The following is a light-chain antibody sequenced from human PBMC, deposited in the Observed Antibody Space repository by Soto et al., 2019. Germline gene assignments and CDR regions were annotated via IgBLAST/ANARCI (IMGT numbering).Light chain of an antibody. V-gene: IGKV3-15*01. CDR2: GAS. Sequence: EIVMTQSPATLSVSPGERATLSCRASQNILSNLAWYQQKPGQAPRLLIYGASTRATGIPARFSGSGSGTEFTLTISSLQSEDFEIYYCQQYGSLSWTFGQGTKVDI. J-gene: IGKJ1*01. CDR1: QNILSN. CDR3: QQYGSLSWT.